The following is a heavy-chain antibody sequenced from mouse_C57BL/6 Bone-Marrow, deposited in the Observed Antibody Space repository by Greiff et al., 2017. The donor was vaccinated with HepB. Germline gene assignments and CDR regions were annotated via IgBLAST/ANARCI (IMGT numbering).Heavy chain of an antibody. CDR2: IYPGSGST. D-gene: IGHD3-1*01. CDR1: GYTFPCHG. V-gene: IGHV1-55*01. CDR3: ARERETAYSPFDY. J-gene: IGHJ4*01. Sequence: QVQLQQPGAEFVKPGASVKMSCKASGYTFPCHGITWVKQRPGQGLEWIGDIYPGSGSTNYHEKFKSKATLTVDTTYSTAYMQLSSLTSEDSAVYYCARERETAYSPFDYWGQGTTVTVSS.